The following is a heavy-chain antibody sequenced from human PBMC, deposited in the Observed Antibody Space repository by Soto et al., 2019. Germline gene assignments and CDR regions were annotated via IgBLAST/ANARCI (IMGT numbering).Heavy chain of an antibody. J-gene: IGHJ4*02. Sequence: VQLVESGGGVFQPGRSLRLSCEASGFTFSDYAMHWVRQSPGKGLEWVAVVSHDGRNTHYADSVKGRFTISRDSSKNTVAREMTSLRAEDTAVYYCAKGGRQWLVTSDFNYWGQGALVTVSS. CDR2: VSHDGRNT. CDR1: GFTFSDYA. D-gene: IGHD6-19*01. CDR3: AKGGRQWLVTSDFNY. V-gene: IGHV3-30*18.